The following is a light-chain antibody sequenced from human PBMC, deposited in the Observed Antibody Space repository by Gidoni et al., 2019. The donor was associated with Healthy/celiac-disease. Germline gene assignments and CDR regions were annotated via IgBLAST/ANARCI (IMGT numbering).Light chain of an antibody. CDR2: SNN. CDR3: AAWDDSLNGVV. V-gene: IGLV1-44*01. CDR1: SSNIGSNT. J-gene: IGLJ2*01. Sequence: QSVLTQPPSASGTPGQRVTISCSGSSSNIGSNTVNCYQQLPGTAPKLLIYSNNQRPSGDPDQFSGSKSGTSASLAISGLQSEDEADYYCAAWDDSLNGVVFGGGTKLTVL.